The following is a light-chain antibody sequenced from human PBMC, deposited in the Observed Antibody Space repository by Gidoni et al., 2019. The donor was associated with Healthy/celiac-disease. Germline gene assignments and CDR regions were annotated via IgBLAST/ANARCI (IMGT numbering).Light chain of an antibody. CDR2: AAS. Sequence: DIHMTQTPSSLSASVGDRVTITCRASQSISSYLNWYQQKPGKAPKLLIYAASSLQSGVPSRFSGSGSGTDFTLTISSLQPEDFATYYCQQSYSTPYTFXQXTKLXIK. J-gene: IGKJ2*01. CDR3: QQSYSTPYT. CDR1: QSISSY. V-gene: IGKV1-39*01.